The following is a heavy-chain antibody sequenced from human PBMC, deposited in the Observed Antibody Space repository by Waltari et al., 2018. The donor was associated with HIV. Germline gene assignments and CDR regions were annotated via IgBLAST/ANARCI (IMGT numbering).Heavy chain of an antibody. D-gene: IGHD1-26*01. CDR1: GYTFTTSP. CDR3: ARDWEDFYNYYGMDV. Sequence: QVQLVQSGAEVKKPRASVKVSFKASGYTFTTSPIHWVRQAPGQRLAWMGWINYDTGETKYSQKFQDRVTITGDTFARTVYLELIRLTSEDTAVYYCARDWEDFYNYYGMDVWGQGTTVTVSS. CDR2: INYDTGET. J-gene: IGHJ6*02. V-gene: IGHV1-3*01.